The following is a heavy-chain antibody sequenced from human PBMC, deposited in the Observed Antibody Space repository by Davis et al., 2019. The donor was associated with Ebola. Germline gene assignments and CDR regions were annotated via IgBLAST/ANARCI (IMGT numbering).Heavy chain of an antibody. CDR2: IIPIFGTA. CDR3: ARAYGDYER. CDR1: GGTSSSYA. J-gene: IGHJ4*02. V-gene: IGHV1-69*05. D-gene: IGHD4-17*01. Sequence: SVKVSCKASGGTSSSYAISWVRQAPGQGLEWMGGIIPIFGTANYAQKLQGRVTMTTDTSTSTAYMELRSLRSDDTAVYYCARAYGDYERWGQGTLVTVSS.